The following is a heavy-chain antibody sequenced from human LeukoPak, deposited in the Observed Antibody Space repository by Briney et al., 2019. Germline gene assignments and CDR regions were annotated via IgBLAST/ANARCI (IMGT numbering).Heavy chain of an antibody. D-gene: IGHD3-22*01. CDR2: ISSSGSYI. J-gene: IGHJ4*02. CDR3: ARGVAYYYDSSGYHDFDY. Sequence: PGGSLRLSCAASGFTFSSFSMNWVRQAPGKGLEWVSSISSSGSYIFYADSVKGQFTISRDNAKNSLYLQMNSLRAEDTAVYYCARGVAYYYDSSGYHDFDYWGQGTLVTVSS. V-gene: IGHV3-21*01. CDR1: GFTFSSFS.